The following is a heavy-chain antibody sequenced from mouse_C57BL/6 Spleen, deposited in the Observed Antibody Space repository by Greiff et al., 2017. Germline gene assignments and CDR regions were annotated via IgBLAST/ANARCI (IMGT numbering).Heavy chain of an antibody. CDR2: SSDGGSYT. CDR1: GFTFSSYA. Sequence: DVQLQESGGGLVKPGGSLKLSCAASGFTFSSYAMSWVRQTPEKRLEWVATSSDGGSYTYYPDNVKGRFTITSDNAKNNLYLQISHLKSEDTAMYYCAREGDGSRDYYAMDYWGQGTSVTVSS. J-gene: IGHJ4*01. CDR3: AREGDGSRDYYAMDY. D-gene: IGHD1-1*01. V-gene: IGHV5-4*01.